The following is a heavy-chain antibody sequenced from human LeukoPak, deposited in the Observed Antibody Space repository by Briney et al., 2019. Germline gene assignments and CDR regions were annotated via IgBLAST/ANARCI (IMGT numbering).Heavy chain of an antibody. CDR3: ARAPNFGVVTSFFFDL. V-gene: IGHV4-59*10. CDR2: IYTSGST. Sequence: PSETLSLTCAVYGGSFSGYYWSWIRQPAGKGLEWIGRIYTSGSTNYNPSLKSRVTISVDTSKNQFSLKLSSVTAADTAVYYCARAPNFGVVTSFFFDLWGRGTLVTVSS. CDR1: GGSFSGYY. D-gene: IGHD3-3*01. J-gene: IGHJ2*01.